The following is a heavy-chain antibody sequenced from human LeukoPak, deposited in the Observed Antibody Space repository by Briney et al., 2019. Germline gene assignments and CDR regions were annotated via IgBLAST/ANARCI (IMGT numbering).Heavy chain of an antibody. CDR1: GFTFSSYW. D-gene: IGHD3-10*01. V-gene: IGHV3-7*01. CDR3: ARCGENYYYYYMDV. Sequence: GGSLRLSCAASGFTFSSYWMSWVRQAPGKGLEWVANIKQDGSEKYYVDSVKGRFTISRDNAKNSLYLQMNSLRAEDTAVYYCARCGENYYYYYMDVWGKGTTVTVSS. CDR2: IKQDGSEK. J-gene: IGHJ6*03.